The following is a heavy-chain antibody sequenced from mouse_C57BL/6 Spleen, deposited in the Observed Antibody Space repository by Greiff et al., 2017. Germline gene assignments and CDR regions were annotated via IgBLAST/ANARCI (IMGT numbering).Heavy chain of an antibody. V-gene: IGHV5-15*01. J-gene: IGHJ2*01. CDR2: ISNLAYSI. CDR1: GFTFSDYG. CDR3: ATPYYSNDFDY. Sequence: EVKLMESGGGLVQPGGSLKLSCAASGFTFSDYGMAWVRQAPRKGPEWVAFISNLAYSIYYADTVTGRFTISRDNAKNTLFLQMTSLRSEDTAMYYCATPYYSNDFDYWGQGTTLTVSS. D-gene: IGHD2-5*01.